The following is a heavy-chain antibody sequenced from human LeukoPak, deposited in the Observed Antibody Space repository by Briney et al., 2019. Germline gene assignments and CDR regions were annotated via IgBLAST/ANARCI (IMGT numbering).Heavy chain of an antibody. Sequence: GGSLRLSCAASGFTFSSYSMNWVRQAPGKGLEWVSYISSSSSTIYYADSVKGRFTISRDNAKNSLYLQMNSLRAEDTAVYYCARENGDYYYYGMDVWGQGTTVTDSS. CDR1: GFTFSSYS. CDR3: ARENGDYYYYGMDV. D-gene: IGHD4-17*01. J-gene: IGHJ6*02. V-gene: IGHV3-48*01. CDR2: ISSSSSTI.